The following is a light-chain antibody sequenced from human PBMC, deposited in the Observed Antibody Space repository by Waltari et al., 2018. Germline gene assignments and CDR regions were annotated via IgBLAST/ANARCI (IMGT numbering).Light chain of an antibody. CDR3: AAWDDYLNAWV. J-gene: IGLJ3*02. V-gene: IGLV1-44*01. CDR1: ISNIGSNT. Sequence: QSVLTQPPSASGTPGQRVTISCSGSISNIGSNTVNWYQQPPGTAPKLLLFTHDHRPSGVPDRFSGSKSGTSASLAISGLQSDDEADYYCAAWDDYLNAWVFGGGTKLTVL. CDR2: THD.